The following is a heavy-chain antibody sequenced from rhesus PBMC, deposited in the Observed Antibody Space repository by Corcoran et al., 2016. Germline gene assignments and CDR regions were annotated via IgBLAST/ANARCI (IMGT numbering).Heavy chain of an antibody. CDR3: ARQGYGSGSYGLDS. V-gene: IGHV4S11*01. CDR1: GGSIRVHY. Sequence: QAQLQASGPGLVKPSETLSLTCTVSGGSIRVHYWKWIRQPPGKGLGWIGNIYGGDRNSNYHPSLRSRVTLSGDPSKNQVSLKLSFVTAADTAVYYCARQGYGSGSYGLDSWGQGVVVTVSS. J-gene: IGHJ6*01. D-gene: IGHD6-31*01. CDR2: IYGGDRNS.